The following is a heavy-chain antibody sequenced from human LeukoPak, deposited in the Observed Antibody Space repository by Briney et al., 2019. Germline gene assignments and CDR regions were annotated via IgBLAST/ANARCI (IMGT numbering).Heavy chain of an antibody. J-gene: IGHJ4*02. D-gene: IGHD1-26*01. CDR3: ARRTVGATFSNY. CDR2: IYHSGST. CDR1: GFTFSSYAM. Sequence: GSLRLSCAASGFTFSSYAMSWVRQPPGKGLEWIGEIYHSGSTNYNPSLKSRVTISVDKSKNQFSLKLSSVTAADTAVYYCARRTVGATFSNYWGQGTLVTVSS. V-gene: IGHV4-4*02.